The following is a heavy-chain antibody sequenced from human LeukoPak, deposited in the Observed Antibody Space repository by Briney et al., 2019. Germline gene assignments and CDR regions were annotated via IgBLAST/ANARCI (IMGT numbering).Heavy chain of an antibody. CDR3: AKVCSGGSCYFDY. J-gene: IGHJ4*02. CDR1: GFTFSSYA. Sequence: GGSLRLSCAASGFTFSSYAMSWVRQAPGKGLEWVSAISGSGGSTYYADSVKGRFTISRDNSKYTLYLQMSSLRAEDTAVYYCAKVCSGGSCYFDYWGQGTLVTVSS. D-gene: IGHD2-15*01. CDR2: ISGSGGST. V-gene: IGHV3-23*01.